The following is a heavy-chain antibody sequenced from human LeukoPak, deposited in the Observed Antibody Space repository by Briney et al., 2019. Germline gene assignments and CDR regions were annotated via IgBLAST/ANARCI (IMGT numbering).Heavy chain of an antibody. Sequence: PGGSLRLSCAASGFTFSSYWMSWVRQAPGKGLEWVANIKQDGSEKYYVDSVKGRFTISRDNAKNSLYLQMNSLRAEDTAVYYCARDRYSSGWYRFGADYWGQGTLVTVSS. J-gene: IGHJ4*02. CDR2: IKQDGSEK. CDR1: GFTFSSYW. V-gene: IGHV3-7*01. CDR3: ARDRYSSGWYRFGADY. D-gene: IGHD6-19*01.